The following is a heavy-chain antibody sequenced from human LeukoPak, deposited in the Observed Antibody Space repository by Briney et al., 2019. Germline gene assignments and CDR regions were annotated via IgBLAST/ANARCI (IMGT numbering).Heavy chain of an antibody. CDR2: ISADRNVI. CDR3: AGSRCPDPQDLDY. CDR1: GFLFNIYE. V-gene: IGHV3-48*03. J-gene: IGHJ4*02. Sequence: PGGSLRLFCGASGFLFNIYEMNCVREAREEGLEWISYISADRNVIYYADSVKGRFIISRDNAKNSVYLQMNSLRAEDTAVYYCAGSRCPDPQDLDYWGQGTLVSVSS. D-gene: IGHD2-15*01.